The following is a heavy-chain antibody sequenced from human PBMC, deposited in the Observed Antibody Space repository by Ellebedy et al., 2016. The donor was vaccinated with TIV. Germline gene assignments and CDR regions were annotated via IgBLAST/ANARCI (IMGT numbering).Heavy chain of an antibody. CDR3: ARGPGWSGYYGNAFDI. D-gene: IGHD3-3*01. V-gene: IGHV1-18*01. Sequence: ASVKVSXKASGYTFTSYGISWVRQAPGQGLEWMGWISAYNGNTNYAQKLQGRVTMTTDTSTSTAYMELRNLRSDDTAVYYCARGPGWSGYYGNAFDIWGQGTMVTVSS. CDR1: GYTFTSYG. J-gene: IGHJ3*02. CDR2: ISAYNGNT.